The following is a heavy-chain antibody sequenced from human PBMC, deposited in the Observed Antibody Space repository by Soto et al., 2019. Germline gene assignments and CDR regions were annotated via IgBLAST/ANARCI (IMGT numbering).Heavy chain of an antibody. CDR2: IYWDDDK. Sequence: QITLKESGPTLVKPTQPLTLTCTFSGFSLSTSGVGVGWIRQPPGKALEWLALIYWDDDKRYSPSLKSRLIITKYTSENQVVLTMTNMDPVVTATYYCAHSRVTKPFDYWGQGTLVTVSS. V-gene: IGHV2-5*02. CDR3: AHSRVTKPFDY. CDR1: GFSLSTSGVG. D-gene: IGHD4-17*01. J-gene: IGHJ4*02.